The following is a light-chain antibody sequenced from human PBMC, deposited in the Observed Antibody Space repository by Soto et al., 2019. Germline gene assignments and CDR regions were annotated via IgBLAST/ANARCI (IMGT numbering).Light chain of an antibody. CDR2: DVT. Sequence: QSALTQPASVSGSPGQSITISCTGTSSDVGGYNYVSWYQQHPGKAPKLMIYDVTNRPSGVSNRFSGSKSGNTASLTISGLHAEDEADYYCSSYTGSNTWVFGGGTQLTVL. CDR1: SSDVGGYNY. CDR3: SSYTGSNTWV. V-gene: IGLV2-14*03. J-gene: IGLJ3*02.